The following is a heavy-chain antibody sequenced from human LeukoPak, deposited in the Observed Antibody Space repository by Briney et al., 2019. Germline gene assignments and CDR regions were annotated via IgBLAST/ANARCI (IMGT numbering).Heavy chain of an antibody. V-gene: IGHV4-61*02. CDR3: ARIGYGSGSPTNL. D-gene: IGHD3-10*01. CDR2: TYIRGST. Sequence: PSQTLSLICTVSGGSISSGSYYWSWIRQPAGKGLEWIGRTYIRGSTDYNPSLKSRVTISVDTSKNQFSLKLNSVTAADTAVYYCARIGYGSGSPTNLWGQGTLVTVSS. CDR1: GGSISSGSYY. J-gene: IGHJ5*02.